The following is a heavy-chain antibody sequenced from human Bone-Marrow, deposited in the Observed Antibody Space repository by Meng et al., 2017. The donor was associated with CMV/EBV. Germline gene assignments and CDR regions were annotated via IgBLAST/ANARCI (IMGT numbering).Heavy chain of an antibody. J-gene: IGHJ6*02. CDR3: ARDPPAYYYGMDV. V-gene: IGHV3-11*01. CDR1: GFSFSNYG. CDR2: ISSSGSTI. Sequence: GGSLRLSCAASGFSFSNYGMHWIRQAPGKGLEWVSYISSSGSTIYYADSVKGRFTISRDNAKNSLYLQMNSLRSEDTAVYYCARDPPAYYYGMDVWGQGTTVTVSS.